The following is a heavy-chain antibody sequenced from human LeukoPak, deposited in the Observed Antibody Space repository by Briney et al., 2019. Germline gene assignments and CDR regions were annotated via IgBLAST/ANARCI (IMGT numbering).Heavy chain of an antibody. CDR3: AREGTYDSSGYYPY. V-gene: IGHV4-59*01. D-gene: IGHD3-22*01. CDR1: GGSISSYY. J-gene: IGHJ4*02. CDR2: IYYSGST. Sequence: SETLSLTCTASGGSISSYYWSWIRQPPGKGLEWFGYIYYSGSTNYNPSLKSRVTISVDTSTNQFSLKLRSVAAADTAVYYCAREGTYDSSGYYPYWGQGTLVTVSS.